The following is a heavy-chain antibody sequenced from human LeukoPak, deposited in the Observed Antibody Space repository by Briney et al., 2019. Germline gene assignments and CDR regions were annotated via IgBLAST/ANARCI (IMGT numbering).Heavy chain of an antibody. CDR2: INHSGST. CDR1: GFTFSSYA. D-gene: IGHD3-22*01. V-gene: IGHV4-34*08. Sequence: PGGSLRLSCAASGFTFSSYAMSWIRQPPGKGLEWIGEINHSGSTNYNPSLKSRVTISVDTSKNQFSLKLSSVTAADTAVYYCAGRGYYDSSGYYSVDYWGQGTLVTVSS. CDR3: AGRGYYDSSGYYSVDY. J-gene: IGHJ4*02.